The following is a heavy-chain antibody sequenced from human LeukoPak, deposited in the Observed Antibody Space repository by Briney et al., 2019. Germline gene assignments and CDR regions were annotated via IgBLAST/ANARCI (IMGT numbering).Heavy chain of an antibody. V-gene: IGHV3-23*01. J-gene: IGHJ4*02. Sequence: GGSLRLSCAASGFTFSSYAMSWVRQAPEKGLEWVSAISGSGGSTYYADSVKGRFTISRDNSKNTLYLQMNSLRAEDTAVYYCAKDGGPTWIQLWLIDYWGQGTLVTVSS. CDR3: AKDGGPTWIQLWLIDY. CDR1: GFTFSSYA. D-gene: IGHD5-18*01. CDR2: ISGSGGST.